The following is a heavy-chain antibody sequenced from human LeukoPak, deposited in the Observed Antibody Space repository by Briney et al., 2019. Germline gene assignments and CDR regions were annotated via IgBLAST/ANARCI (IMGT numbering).Heavy chain of an antibody. V-gene: IGHV1-3*01. CDR1: GYTFTSYA. Sequence: GASVKVSCKASGYTFTSYAMHWVRQAPGQRLEWMGWINAGNGNTKYSQKFQGRVTITRDTSASTAYMELSSLRSEDTAVYYCARAFNYYDSSGWSAFDIWGQGTMVTVSS. CDR2: INAGNGNT. D-gene: IGHD3-22*01. CDR3: ARAFNYYDSSGWSAFDI. J-gene: IGHJ3*02.